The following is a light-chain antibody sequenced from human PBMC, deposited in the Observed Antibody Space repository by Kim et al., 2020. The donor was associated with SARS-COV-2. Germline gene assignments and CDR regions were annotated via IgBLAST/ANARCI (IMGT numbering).Light chain of an antibody. CDR2: GAS. CDR1: QSVSSSY. V-gene: IGKV3-20*01. Sequence: PGERTTLSCRASQSVSSSYLAWYQQKPGQAPRLLIYGASSWATGIPDRFSGSGSGTDFTLTISRLEPEDFAVYYCQQYGSSPRVTFGPGTKVDIK. CDR3: QQYGSSPRVT. J-gene: IGKJ3*01.